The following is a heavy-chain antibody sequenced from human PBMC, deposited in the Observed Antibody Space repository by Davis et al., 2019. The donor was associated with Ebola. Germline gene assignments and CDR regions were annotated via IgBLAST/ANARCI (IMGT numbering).Heavy chain of an antibody. Sequence: PGGSLRLSCAASGFTFSSYAMHWVRQAPGKGLEWVAVISYDGSNKYYADSAKGRFTISRDNAENSLHLQMSSLRAEDTAVYYCARGPPHWSSSSCYLNYWGQGTLVTVSS. CDR1: GFTFSSYA. V-gene: IGHV3-30-3*01. D-gene: IGHD2-2*01. CDR2: ISYDGSNK. CDR3: ARGPPHWSSSSCYLNY. J-gene: IGHJ4*02.